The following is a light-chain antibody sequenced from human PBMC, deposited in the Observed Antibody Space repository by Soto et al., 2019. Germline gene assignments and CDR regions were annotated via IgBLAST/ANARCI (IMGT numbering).Light chain of an antibody. V-gene: IGLV2-23*02. CDR2: EVS. CDR3: CSYAGGRYV. CDR1: SSDVGTYNL. J-gene: IGLJ1*01. Sequence: QSVLTQPASVSESPGQSITISCTGTSSDVGTYNLVSWYQQHPGKAPKLMIYEVSKRPSGVSNRFSGSKSGNTASLTISGLQAEDEADYYCCSYAGGRYVFGTGTKPTVL.